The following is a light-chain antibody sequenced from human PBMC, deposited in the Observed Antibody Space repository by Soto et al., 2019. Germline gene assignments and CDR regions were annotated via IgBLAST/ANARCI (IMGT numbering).Light chain of an antibody. CDR1: QSISIN. J-gene: IGKJ3*01. CDR2: DAS. CDR3: QQSYTTLFT. Sequence: DIQMTQSPSSLSASVGDRVTITCRASQSISINLNWYQQRPGKAPKLMIYDASSLQSGVSSRFSGSGSGTYFTLTIGDLQPDDCATYYCQQSYTTLFTFGPGTKVDIK. V-gene: IGKV1-39*01.